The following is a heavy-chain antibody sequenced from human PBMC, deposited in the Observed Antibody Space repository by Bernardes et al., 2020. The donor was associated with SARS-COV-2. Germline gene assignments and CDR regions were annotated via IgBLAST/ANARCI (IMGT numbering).Heavy chain of an antibody. J-gene: IGHJ6*02. CDR2: INPNSGGT. CDR1: GYTFTGYY. CDR3: ARVGVAGTWPYYYYGMDV. V-gene: IGHV1-2*04. Sequence: ASVKVSCKASGYTFTGYYMHWVRQAPGQGLEWMGWINPNSGGTNYAQKFQGWVTMTRDTSISTAYMELSRLRSDDTAVYYCARVGVAGTWPYYYYGMDVWGQGTTVTVSS. D-gene: IGHD6-19*01.